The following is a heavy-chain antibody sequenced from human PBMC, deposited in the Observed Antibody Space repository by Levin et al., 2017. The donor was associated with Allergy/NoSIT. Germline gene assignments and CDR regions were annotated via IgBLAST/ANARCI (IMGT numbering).Heavy chain of an antibody. J-gene: IGHJ4*02. Sequence: GGSLRLSCEASGFTFSTYWATWVRQAPGKGLEWVANIKQDGGEKYYLDSVKGRFTVSRDNAKNSLYLQMNSLRAEDTAVYYCARLGPRQVLEYWGQGTLVTVSS. CDR3: ARLGPRQVLEY. CDR2: IKQDGGEK. D-gene: IGHD6-19*01. V-gene: IGHV3-7*01. CDR1: GFTFSTYW.